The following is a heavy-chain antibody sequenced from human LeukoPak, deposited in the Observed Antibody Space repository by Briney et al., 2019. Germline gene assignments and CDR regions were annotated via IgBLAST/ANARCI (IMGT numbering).Heavy chain of an antibody. CDR1: GGIFRSYG. V-gene: IGHV1-69*01. CDR3: ARAPSLVVTASPWLGWFDP. CDR2: FIPILGTP. D-gene: IGHD2-21*02. Sequence: SVKVSCKTSGGIFRSYGLNWVRQAPGQGLEWMGGFIPILGTPKYAQNLQGRVTITADESTSTGYMELSSLRYEDTAVYYCARAPSLVVTASPWLGWFDPWGQGTLVTVSS. J-gene: IGHJ5*02.